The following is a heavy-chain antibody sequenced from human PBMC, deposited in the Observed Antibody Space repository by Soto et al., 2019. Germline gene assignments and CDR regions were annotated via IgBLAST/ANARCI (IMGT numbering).Heavy chain of an antibody. Sequence: EVQLVESGGGLIQPGGSLRLSCAVSGFTVSNNYMSWVRQAPGKGLEGVSVIYSGGYTAYGDSVKGRFTISRDNSKNNLILQINGPRAADPAVFYWGTPPGGGGYWGQGTLVTVSS. CDR1: GFTVSNNY. CDR3: GTPPGGGGY. D-gene: IGHD2-15*01. J-gene: IGHJ4*02. V-gene: IGHV3-53*01. CDR2: IYSGGYT.